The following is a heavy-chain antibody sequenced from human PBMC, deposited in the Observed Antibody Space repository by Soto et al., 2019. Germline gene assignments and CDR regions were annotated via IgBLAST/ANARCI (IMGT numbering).Heavy chain of an antibody. D-gene: IGHD3-16*01. CDR2: IIPIFGTA. V-gene: IGHV1-69*01. J-gene: IGHJ5*02. Sequence: QVQLVQSGAEVKKPGSSVKVSCKASGGTFSSYGISWVLQAPGQGLEWMGGIIPIFGTANYAQKFQGRVTITADESTSTAYMELSSLRSEDTAVYYCARDKEGRGWFDPWGQGSLVTGSS. CDR1: GGTFSSYG. CDR3: ARDKEGRGWFDP.